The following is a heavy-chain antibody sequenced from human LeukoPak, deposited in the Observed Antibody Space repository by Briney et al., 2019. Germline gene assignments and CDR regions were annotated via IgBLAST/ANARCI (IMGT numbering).Heavy chain of an antibody. CDR2: IYYSGST. V-gene: IGHV4-30-4*08. D-gene: IGHD4-17*01. J-gene: IGHJ4*02. CDR1: GGSISSGDYY. Sequence: SQTLSLTCTVSGGSISSGDYYWSWIRQPPGKGLEWIGYIYYSGSTYYNPSRKSRVTISVDTSKNQFSLKLSSVTAADTAVYYCARGARGDLDFDYWGQGTLVTVSS. CDR3: ARGARGDLDFDY.